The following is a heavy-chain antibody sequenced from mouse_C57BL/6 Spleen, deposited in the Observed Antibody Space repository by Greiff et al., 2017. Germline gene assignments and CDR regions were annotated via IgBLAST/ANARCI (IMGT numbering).Heavy chain of an antibody. J-gene: IGHJ4*01. CDR3: ARVYYDYDGDYYAMDY. Sequence: QVQLQQPGAELVMPGASVKLSCKASGYTFTSYWMHWVKQRPGQGLEWIGAIDPSDSYTKYNQKFKGNSTLTVDKSSSTAYMQLSSLTSDDSAVYYGARVYYDYDGDYYAMDYWGQGTSVTVSS. CDR1: GYTFTSYW. CDR2: IDPSDSYT. V-gene: IGHV1-69*01. D-gene: IGHD2-4*01.